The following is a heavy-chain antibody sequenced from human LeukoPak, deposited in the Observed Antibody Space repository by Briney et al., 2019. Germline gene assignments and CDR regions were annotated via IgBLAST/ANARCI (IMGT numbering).Heavy chain of an antibody. J-gene: IGHJ4*02. CDR1: GFTFSSYA. V-gene: IGHV3-23*01. CDR3: AKDSPYYYGSSGYSDY. CDR2: ISGSGGST. D-gene: IGHD3-22*01. Sequence: GGSLRLSCAASGFTFSSYAMSWVRQAPGKGLEWVSAISGSGGSTYYADSVKGRFTISRDNSKNTLYLQMNSLRAEDTAVYYCAKDSPYYYGSSGYSDYWGQGTLVTVSS.